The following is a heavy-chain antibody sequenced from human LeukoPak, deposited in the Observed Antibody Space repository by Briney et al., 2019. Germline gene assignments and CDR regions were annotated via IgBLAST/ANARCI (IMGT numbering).Heavy chain of an antibody. D-gene: IGHD2-21*01. Sequence: GGSLRLSCAASGFTFINAWMSWVRPAPGKGLEWVGHIKSQTDGGTTDYTAPVKGRFTISRDDSKNTVYLQMNTLKTEDTAVYYCTAERHYSFYYWGQGTLVTVSS. CDR1: GFTFINAW. V-gene: IGHV3-15*01. J-gene: IGHJ4*02. CDR3: TAERHYSFYY. CDR2: IKSQTDGGTT.